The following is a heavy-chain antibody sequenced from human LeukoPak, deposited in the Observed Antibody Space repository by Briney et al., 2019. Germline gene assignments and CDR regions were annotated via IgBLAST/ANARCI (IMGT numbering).Heavy chain of an antibody. V-gene: IGHV1-2*02. Sequence: ASVKVSCKASAYTFTGYYMHWVRQAPGQGLEWMGWIYPNSGGTNYAQKFQGRVTMTRDTSISTAYMELSRLRSDDTAVYYCARSEQFPYYMDVWGKGTTVTVSS. CDR1: AYTFTGYY. CDR3: ARSEQFPYYMDV. J-gene: IGHJ6*03. CDR2: IYPNSGGT. D-gene: IGHD6-19*01.